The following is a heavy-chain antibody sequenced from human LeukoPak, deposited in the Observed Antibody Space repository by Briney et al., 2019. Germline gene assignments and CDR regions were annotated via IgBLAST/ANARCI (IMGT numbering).Heavy chain of an antibody. J-gene: IGHJ1*01. CDR3: ARGGYYDSSGYSAAEYFQH. V-gene: IGHV4-39*07. CDR1: GGSISSSSYY. CDR2: IYYSGST. D-gene: IGHD3-22*01. Sequence: PSETLSLTCTVSGGSISSSSYYWGWIRQPPGKGLEWIGSIYYSGSTYYNPSLKSRVTISVDKSKNQFSLRLSSVTAADTAVYFCARGGYYDSSGYSAAEYFQHWGQGTLVTVSS.